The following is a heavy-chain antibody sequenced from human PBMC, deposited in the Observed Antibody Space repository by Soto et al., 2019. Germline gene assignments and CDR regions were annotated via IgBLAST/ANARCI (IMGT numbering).Heavy chain of an antibody. CDR3: ARIRGYSYGYSYYYYYGMDV. D-gene: IGHD5-18*01. CDR1: GVSLSTSGXC. CDR2: IDWDDDK. Sequence: SGPSLVDPPQTLTLTCTFAGVSLSTSGXCVGWIRQPPGEGLEWLALIDWDDDKYYSTSLKTRLTISKDTSKNQVVLTMTNMDPVDTATYYCARIRGYSYGYSYYYYYGMDVWGQGTTVTVCS. J-gene: IGHJ6*02. V-gene: IGHV2-70*01.